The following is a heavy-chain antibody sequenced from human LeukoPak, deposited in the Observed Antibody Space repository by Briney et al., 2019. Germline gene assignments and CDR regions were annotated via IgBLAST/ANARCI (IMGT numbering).Heavy chain of an antibody. Sequence: SETLSLTCTVSGGSISSSSYYWGWIRQPPGKGLEWIGSIYYSGTTYYNPSLKSRVTISVDTSNNQFSLTLPSVTAADTAVYYCARILSGSGNIDYWGQGTLVTVSS. CDR1: GGSISSSSYY. D-gene: IGHD1-20*01. CDR3: ARILSGSGNIDY. V-gene: IGHV4-39*01. CDR2: IYYSGTT. J-gene: IGHJ4*02.